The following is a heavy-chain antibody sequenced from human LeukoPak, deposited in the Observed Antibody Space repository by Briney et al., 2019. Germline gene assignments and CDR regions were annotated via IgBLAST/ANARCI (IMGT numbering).Heavy chain of an antibody. CDR1: TFTFNNHG. J-gene: IGHJ4*02. CDR2: IAADGGVK. Sequence: PGRSLRLSCVTSTFTFNNHGMHWVRQAPGKGLEWVAVIAADGGVKHYTYSVEGRFVLTRDDSKNTVYLEMNNVKVEDTAVYYCAREATWGQWYFDHWGQGAPVIVSS. V-gene: IGHV3-30*03. CDR3: AREATWGQWYFDH. D-gene: IGHD6-19*01.